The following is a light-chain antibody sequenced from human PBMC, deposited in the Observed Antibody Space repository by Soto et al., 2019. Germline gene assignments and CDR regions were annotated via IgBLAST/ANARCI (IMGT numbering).Light chain of an antibody. CDR2: EGS. J-gene: IGLJ1*01. V-gene: IGLV2-23*01. Sequence: QSVLTQPASVSGSPGQSITISCTGTSSDVGSYNLVSWYQQHPGKAPKLMIYEGSKRPSGVSDRFSGSKSGNTASLTISGLLAEDEADYYCCSYAGSSYVFGTGTKLTVL. CDR1: SSDVGSYNL. CDR3: CSYAGSSYV.